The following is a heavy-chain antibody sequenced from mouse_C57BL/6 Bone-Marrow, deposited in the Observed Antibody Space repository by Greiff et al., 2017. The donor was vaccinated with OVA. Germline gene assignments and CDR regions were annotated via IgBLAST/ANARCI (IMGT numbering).Heavy chain of an antibody. V-gene: IGHV5-12*01. CDR1: GFTFSDYY. J-gene: IGHJ4*01. CDR3: ARRPDY. Sequence: EVKLMESGGGLVQPGGSLKLSCAASGFTFSDYYMYWVRQTPEKRLEWVAYISNGGGSTYYPDTVKGRFTISRDNAKNTLYLQMSRLKSEDTAMYYCARRPDYWGQGTSVTVSS. CDR2: ISNGGGST.